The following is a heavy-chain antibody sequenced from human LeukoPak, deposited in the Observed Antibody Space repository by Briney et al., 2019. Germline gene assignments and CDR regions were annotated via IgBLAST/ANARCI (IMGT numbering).Heavy chain of an antibody. CDR2: IIPILGIA. J-gene: IGHJ4*02. Sequence: SVKVSCKASGGTFSSYAISWVRQAPGQGLEWMGRIIPILGIANYAQKLQGRVTMTTDTSTSTAYMELRSLRSDDTAVYYCARDLVGLANLGYWGQGTLVTVSS. V-gene: IGHV1-69*04. D-gene: IGHD3-10*01. CDR1: GGTFSSYA. CDR3: ARDLVGLANLGY.